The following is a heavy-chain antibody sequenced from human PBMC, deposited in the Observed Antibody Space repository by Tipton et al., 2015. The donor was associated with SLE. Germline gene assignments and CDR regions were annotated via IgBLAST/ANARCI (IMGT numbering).Heavy chain of an antibody. J-gene: IGHJ4*02. Sequence: SLRLSCAASGFTFSNYGMHWVRQAPGKGLEWVAVIWHDGRNQFYADSVKGRFTISRDNSKNTLQLHMSSLRPEDTAVYFCAKEGSDWGYFDFWGQGALVIVSS. D-gene: IGHD3-16*01. V-gene: IGHV3-33*06. CDR3: AKEGSDWGYFDF. CDR2: IWHDGRNQ. CDR1: GFTFSNYG.